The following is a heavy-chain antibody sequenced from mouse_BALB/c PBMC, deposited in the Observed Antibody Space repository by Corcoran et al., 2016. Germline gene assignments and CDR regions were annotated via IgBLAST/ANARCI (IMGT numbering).Heavy chain of an antibody. CDR1: GYTFSSYW. D-gene: IGHD2-1*01. Sequence: QVQLQQSGAELMKPGASVKISCKATGYTFSSYWIEWVKQRPGHGLEWIGEILPGSGSTNYNEKFKGKATFTADTSSNTAYMQLSSLTSEDSAVYYCARGGNLRRMAMDYWGQGTSVTVSS. J-gene: IGHJ4*01. CDR2: ILPGSGST. CDR3: ARGGNLRRMAMDY. V-gene: IGHV1-9*01.